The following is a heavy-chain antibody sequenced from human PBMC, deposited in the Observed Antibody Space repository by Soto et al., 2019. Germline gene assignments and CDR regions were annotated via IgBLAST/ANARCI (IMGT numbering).Heavy chain of an antibody. Sequence: ASVKVSCKASGGTFSSYAISWVRQAPGQGLEWMGGIIPIFGTANYAQKFQGRVTITADESTSTAYMELSSLRSEDTAVSYCARDQNLYFDYWGQGTLVTVSS. CDR3: ARDQNLYFDY. V-gene: IGHV1-69*13. CDR2: IIPIFGTA. J-gene: IGHJ4*02. CDR1: GGTFSSYA.